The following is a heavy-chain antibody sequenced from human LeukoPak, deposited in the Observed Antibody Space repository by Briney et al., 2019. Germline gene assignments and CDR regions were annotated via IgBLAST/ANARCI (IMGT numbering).Heavy chain of an antibody. D-gene: IGHD3-22*01. V-gene: IGHV4-59*12. CDR2: IYYSGST. Sequence: SETLSLTCTVSGGSISSYYWSWIRQPPGKGLEWIGYIYYSGSTNYNPSLKSRVTISVDTSKNQFSLKLSSVTAADTAVYYCARDEVGEASSGYIYWGQGTLVTVSS. CDR1: GGSISSYY. CDR3: ARDEVGEASSGYIY. J-gene: IGHJ4*02.